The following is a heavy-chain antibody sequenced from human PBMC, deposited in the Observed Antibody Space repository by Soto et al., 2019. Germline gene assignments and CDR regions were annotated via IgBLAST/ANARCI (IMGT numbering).Heavy chain of an antibody. D-gene: IGHD5-12*01. CDR2: IIPIFGTA. CDR1: GGTFSSYA. CDR3: ARAFSGVMATIRGYYYYGMDV. J-gene: IGHJ6*02. V-gene: IGHV1-69*13. Sequence: SVKVSCKASGGTFSSYAISWVRQAPGQGLEWMGGIIPIFGTANYAQKFQGRVTITADESTSTAYMELSSLRSEDTAVYYCARAFSGVMATIRGYYYYGMDVWGRGTTVTVSS.